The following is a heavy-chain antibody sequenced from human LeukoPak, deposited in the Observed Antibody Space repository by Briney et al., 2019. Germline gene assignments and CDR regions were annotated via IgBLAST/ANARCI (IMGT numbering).Heavy chain of an antibody. CDR2: IRYDGSNK. D-gene: IGHD3-16*02. V-gene: IGHV3-30*02. J-gene: IGHJ3*02. CDR1: GFTFSSYG. Sequence: GGSLRLSCAASGFTFSSYGMHWVRQAPGKGLEWVAFIRYDGSNKYYADSVKGRFTISRDNSKNTLYLQMNSLRAEDTAVYYCASLRLGELSFPDWADAFDIWGQGTMVTVSS. CDR3: ASLRLGELSFPDWADAFDI.